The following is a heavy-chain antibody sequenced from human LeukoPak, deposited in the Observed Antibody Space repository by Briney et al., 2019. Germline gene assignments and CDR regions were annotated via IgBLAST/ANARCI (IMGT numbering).Heavy chain of an antibody. Sequence: PSETLSLTCTVSGGSISSGDYYWSWIRQPPGKGLEWIGYIYYSGSTYYNPSLESRVTISVDTSKNQFSLKLSSVTAADTAVYYCARTYCSSTSCYEAYFDYWGQGTLVTVSS. CDR2: IYYSGST. D-gene: IGHD2-2*01. CDR1: GGSISSGDYY. V-gene: IGHV4-30-4*01. CDR3: ARTYCSSTSCYEAYFDY. J-gene: IGHJ4*02.